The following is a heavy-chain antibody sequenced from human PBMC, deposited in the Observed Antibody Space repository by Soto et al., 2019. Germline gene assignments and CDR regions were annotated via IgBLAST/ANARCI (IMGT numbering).Heavy chain of an antibody. CDR1: GFTFSSYA. CDR2: ISGSGGST. Sequence: GGSLRLSCAASGFTFSSYAMSWVRQAPGKGLEWVSAISGSGGSTYYADSVKGRFTISRDNSKNTLYLQMNSLRAEDTAVYYCAKDEPRGYCSSTSCKTYFDYWGQGTLVTVSS. CDR3: AKDEPRGYCSSTSCKTYFDY. J-gene: IGHJ4*02. D-gene: IGHD2-2*01. V-gene: IGHV3-23*01.